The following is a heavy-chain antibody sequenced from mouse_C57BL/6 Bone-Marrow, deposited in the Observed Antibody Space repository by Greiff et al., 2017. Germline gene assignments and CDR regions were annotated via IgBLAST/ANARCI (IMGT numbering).Heavy chain of an antibody. J-gene: IGHJ3*01. V-gene: IGHV14-4*01. CDR1: GFNIKDDY. CDR3: TTYPLYDYDE. CDR2: IDPENGDT. D-gene: IGHD2-4*01. Sequence: EVQLQQSGAELVRPGASVKLSCTASGFNIKDDYMHWVKQRPEQGLEWIGWIDPENGDTEYASKFQGKATITADTSSNTAYLQLSSLTSEDTAVYYCTTYPLYDYDEGGQGTLVTVSA.